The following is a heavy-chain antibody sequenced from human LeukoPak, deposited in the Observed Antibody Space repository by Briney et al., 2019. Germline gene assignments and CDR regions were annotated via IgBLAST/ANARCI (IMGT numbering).Heavy chain of an antibody. J-gene: IGHJ4*02. V-gene: IGHV4-30-2*01. CDR3: ARHGIVDSSRKYYFDY. D-gene: IGHD6-13*01. Sequence: PSETLSLTCAVSGGSISSGGYSWSWIRQPPGKGLEWIGYIYHSGSTYYNPSLKSRVTISVDTSKNQFSLDLSSVTAADTAVYYCARHGIVDSSRKYYFDYWGQGTLVTVSS. CDR1: GGSISSGGYS. CDR2: IYHSGST.